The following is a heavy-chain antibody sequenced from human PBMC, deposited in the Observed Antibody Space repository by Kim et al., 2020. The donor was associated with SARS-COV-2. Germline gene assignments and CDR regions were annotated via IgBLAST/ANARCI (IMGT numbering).Heavy chain of an antibody. CDR2: ISTTGDYT. CDR1: GFTFNSYA. Sequence: GGSLRLSCAASGFTFNSYAMNWVRQAPGKGLEWVSIISTTGDYTYYADSVVDRFTISRDNSRNTLYLQMNSLRAEDTAVYYCAKVPSNRLTIPRSYYGVDVWGQGTTVTVSS. V-gene: IGHV3-23*01. CDR3: AKVPSNRLTIPRSYYGVDV. D-gene: IGHD3-9*01. J-gene: IGHJ6*02.